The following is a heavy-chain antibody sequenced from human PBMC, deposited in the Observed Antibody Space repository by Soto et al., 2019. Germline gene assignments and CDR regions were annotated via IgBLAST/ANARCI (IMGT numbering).Heavy chain of an antibody. V-gene: IGHV3-30-3*01. D-gene: IGHD3-22*01. J-gene: IGHJ4*02. CDR1: GFTFSSDA. CDR2: ISDDGSNK. CDR3: ATRHRRGDRGGSYYGFGY. Sequence: QVQLVESGGGVVQPGRSLRLSCAASGFTFSSDAMHWVRQAPGKGLEWVAVISDDGSNKYYADSVKGRFTISRDNSKNTLYLQTNSLRGADTGLYYCATRHRRGDRGGSYYGFGYWGQGTPVIVSS.